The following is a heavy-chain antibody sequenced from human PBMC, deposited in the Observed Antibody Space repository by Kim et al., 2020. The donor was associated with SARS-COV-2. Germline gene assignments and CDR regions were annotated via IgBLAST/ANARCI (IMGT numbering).Heavy chain of an antibody. V-gene: IGHV3-21*01. CDR1: GFTFSSYS. D-gene: IGHD4-17*01. CDR2: ISSSSSYI. Sequence: GGSLRLSCAASGFTFSSYSMNWVRQAPGKGLEWVSSISSSSSYIYYADSVKGRFTISRDNAKNSLYLQMNSLRAEDTAVYYCARSDPSDYGGPFDYWGQGTLVTVSS. J-gene: IGHJ4*02. CDR3: ARSDPSDYGGPFDY.